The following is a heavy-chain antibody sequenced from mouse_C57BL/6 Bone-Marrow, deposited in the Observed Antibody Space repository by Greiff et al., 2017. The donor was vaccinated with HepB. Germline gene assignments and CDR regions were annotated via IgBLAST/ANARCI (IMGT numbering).Heavy chain of an antibody. CDR2: IDPENGDT. V-gene: IGHV14-4*01. D-gene: IGHD2-2*01. CDR3: TTMVTTGYYYAMDY. Sequence: VQLQQSGAELVRPGASVKLSCTASGFNIKDDYMHWVKQRPEQGLEWIGWIDPENGDTEYASKFQGKATITANPSSNTAYLQLSSLTSEDTAVYYCTTMVTTGYYYAMDYWGQGTSVTVSS. J-gene: IGHJ4*01. CDR1: GFNIKDDY.